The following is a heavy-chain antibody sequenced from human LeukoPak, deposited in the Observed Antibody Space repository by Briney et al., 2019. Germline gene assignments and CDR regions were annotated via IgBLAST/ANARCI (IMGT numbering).Heavy chain of an antibody. V-gene: IGHV4-31*03. CDR2: IYYSGST. J-gene: IGHJ5*02. CDR1: GGSISSGGYY. D-gene: IGHD3-10*01. Sequence: SETLFLTCTVSGGSISSGGYYWSWIRQHPGKGLEWIGYIYYSGSTYYNPSLKSRVTISVDTSKNQFSLKLSSVTAADTAVYYCARATPMVRGPVGFNWFDPWGQGTLVTVSS. CDR3: ARATPMVRGPVGFNWFDP.